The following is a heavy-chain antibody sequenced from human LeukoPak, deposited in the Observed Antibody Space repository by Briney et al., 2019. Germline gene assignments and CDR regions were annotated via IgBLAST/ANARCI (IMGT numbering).Heavy chain of an antibody. J-gene: IGHJ6*03. CDR1: GFTFSRYW. Sequence: PGGSLRPSCAASGFTFSRYWMSWVRQAPGKGLEWVANIKQDGSEKYYVESVKGRFTISRDNAKNSLYLQMSSLRAEDTAVYYCARDRVVVTALYYYYYYMDVWGKGTTVTVSS. D-gene: IGHD2-21*02. CDR3: ARDRVVVTALYYYYYYMDV. V-gene: IGHV3-7*01. CDR2: IKQDGSEK.